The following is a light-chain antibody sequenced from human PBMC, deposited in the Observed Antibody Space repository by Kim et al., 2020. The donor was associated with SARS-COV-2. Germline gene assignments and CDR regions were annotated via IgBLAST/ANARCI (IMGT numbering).Light chain of an antibody. CDR2: ADN. V-gene: IGLV1-40*01. Sequence: GQRVTITCTGSSSNIGAGSAVHWYQQRPGTAPKLLIFADNNRPSGVPDRFSGSKSGTSASLAITGLQDEDEADYYCNSRDSNDNVVFGGGTQLTVL. CDR1: SSNIGAGSA. CDR3: NSRDSNDNVV. J-gene: IGLJ2*01.